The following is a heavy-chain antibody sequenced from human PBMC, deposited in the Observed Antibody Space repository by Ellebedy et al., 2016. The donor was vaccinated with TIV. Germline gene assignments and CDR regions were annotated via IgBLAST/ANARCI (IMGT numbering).Heavy chain of an antibody. Sequence: GESLKISCAASGFTFSSYAMSWVRQAPGKGLEWVSTISGSGGSTYYADSVKGRFTISRDNSKNTLYLQMTSLRAEDTAVYYCARDNWNGLASDYWGQGTLVTVSS. CDR3: ARDNWNGLASDY. D-gene: IGHD1-20*01. CDR2: ISGSGGST. V-gene: IGHV3-23*01. CDR1: GFTFSSYA. J-gene: IGHJ4*02.